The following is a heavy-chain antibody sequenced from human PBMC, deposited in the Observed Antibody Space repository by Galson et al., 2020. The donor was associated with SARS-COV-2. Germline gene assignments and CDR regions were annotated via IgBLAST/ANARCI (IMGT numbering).Heavy chain of an antibody. V-gene: IGHV4-31*03. CDR2: IYYSGST. CDR1: GGSISSGGYY. D-gene: IGHD6-13*01. Sequence: SQTLSLTCTVSGGSISSGGYYWSWIRQHPGKGLEWIGYIYYSGSTYYNPSLKSRVTIAVDTSKNQFSLKLSSVTAADTAVYYCASVSSSWTAEYFQHWGQGTLVTVSS. CDR3: ASVSSSWTAEYFQH. J-gene: IGHJ1*01.